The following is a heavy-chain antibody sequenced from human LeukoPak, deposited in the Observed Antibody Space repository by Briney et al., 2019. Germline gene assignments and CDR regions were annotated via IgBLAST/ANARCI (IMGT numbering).Heavy chain of an antibody. CDR3: ARVRDWELLRLFDY. V-gene: IGHV1-2*02. D-gene: IGHD1-26*01. J-gene: IGHJ4*02. CDR2: INPNSGGT. CDR1: GGTFSSYA. Sequence: ASVKVSCKASGGTFSSYAISWVRQAPGQGLEWMGWINPNSGGTNYAQKFQGRVTMTRDTSISTVYMELSRLRSDDTAVYYCARVRDWELLRLFDYWGQGTLVTVSS.